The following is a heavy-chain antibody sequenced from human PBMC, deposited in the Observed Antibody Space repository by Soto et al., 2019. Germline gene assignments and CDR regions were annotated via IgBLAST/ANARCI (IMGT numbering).Heavy chain of an antibody. D-gene: IGHD3-3*01. CDR1: GGTFSSYT. V-gene: IGHV1-69*04. J-gene: IGHJ6*03. CDR2: IIPILGIA. CDR3: AREYYDFWSGYFYYYYYMDV. Sequence: ASVKVSCKASGGTFSSYTISWVRQAPGQGLEWMGRIIPILGIANYAQKFQGRVTITADKSTSTAYMELSSLRSEDTAVYYCAREYYDFWSGYFYYYYYMDVWGKGTTVTVSS.